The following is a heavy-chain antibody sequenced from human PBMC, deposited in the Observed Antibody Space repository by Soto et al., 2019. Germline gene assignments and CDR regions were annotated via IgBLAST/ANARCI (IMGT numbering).Heavy chain of an antibody. CDR2: IVVGSGNT. CDR1: GFTFTSSA. D-gene: IGHD3-3*01. CDR3: AAVGSVSDFGSGRTQFDY. V-gene: IGHV1-58*02. J-gene: IGHJ4*02. Sequence: SVKVSCKASGFTFTSSAMQWVRQARGQRLEWIGWIVVGSGNTNYAQKFQERVTITRDMSTSTAYMELSSLRSEDTAVYYCAAVGSVSDFGSGRTQFDYWAQGTRVTVSS.